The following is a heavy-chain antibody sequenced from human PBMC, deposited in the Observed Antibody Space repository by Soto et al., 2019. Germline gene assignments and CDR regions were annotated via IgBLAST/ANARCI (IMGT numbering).Heavy chain of an antibody. V-gene: IGHV1-18*01. D-gene: IGHD3-9*01. CDR3: ARLDLYYTVLTNDYSRAWFDP. CDR2: ISAYNGAT. CDR1: GYTFNGYA. J-gene: IGHJ5*02. Sequence: QVHLVQSGDEVKKPGASVKVSCEASGYTFNGYAISWVRQAPGQGLEWMGWISAYNGATNYAQMFRGRVTLTTDTSTSTAYMELRTLRSDDTAVYYCARLDLYYTVLTNDYSRAWFDPWGQGTLVTVSS.